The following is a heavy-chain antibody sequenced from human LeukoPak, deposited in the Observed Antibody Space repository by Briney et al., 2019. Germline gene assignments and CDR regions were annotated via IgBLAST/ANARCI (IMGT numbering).Heavy chain of an antibody. CDR1: GGSISSYY. CDR2: IYYSGST. V-gene: IGHV4-59*01. J-gene: IGHJ5*02. CDR3: ARDHDSSAFSPNWFDP. D-gene: IGHD3-22*01. Sequence: SETLSLTCTVSGGSISSYYWSWIRQPPGKGLEWIGYIYYSGSTNYNPSLKSRVTISIDTSKNQFSLKLSSVTAADTAVYYCARDHDSSAFSPNWFDPWGQGALVTVSS.